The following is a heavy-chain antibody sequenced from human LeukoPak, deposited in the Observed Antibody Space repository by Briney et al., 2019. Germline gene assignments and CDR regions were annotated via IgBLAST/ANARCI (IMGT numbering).Heavy chain of an antibody. CDR2: IYSGGST. V-gene: IGHV3-53*01. D-gene: IGHD2-15*01. Sequence: GGSLRLSCAASGFTVSSNYMSWVRQAPGKGLEWVPVIYSGGSTYYADSVKGRFTISRDNSKNTLYLQMNSLRAEDTAVYYCARDVVVAAIYYGMDVWGKGTTVTVSS. CDR1: GFTVSSNY. J-gene: IGHJ6*04. CDR3: ARDVVVAAIYYGMDV.